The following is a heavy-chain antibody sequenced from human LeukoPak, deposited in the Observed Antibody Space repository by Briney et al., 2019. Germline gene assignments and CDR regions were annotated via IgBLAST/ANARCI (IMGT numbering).Heavy chain of an antibody. CDR2: INPNSGGT. CDR3: AGRGYSYGLYHDAFDI. CDR1: GYTFTGYY. Sequence: GASVKVSCKASGYTFTGYYMHWVRQAPGQGLEWMGWINPNSGGTNYAQKFQGRVTTTRDMSISTAYMELRSLRFDDTAVYYCAGRGYSYGLYHDAFDIWGQGTMVTVSS. J-gene: IGHJ3*02. D-gene: IGHD5-18*01. V-gene: IGHV1-2*02.